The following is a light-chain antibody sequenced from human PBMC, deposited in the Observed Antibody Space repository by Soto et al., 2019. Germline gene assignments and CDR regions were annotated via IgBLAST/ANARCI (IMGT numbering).Light chain of an antibody. CDR1: QSISRN. V-gene: IGKV3-15*01. Sequence: EIVMTQSPATLSVSPGERVTLSCRASQSISRNLAWYHQKPGQAPRLIIYGASTRATGIPAMFSGSGSGTEFILTISSLQSEDFAVYYCQQYNRWTPYTFGQGTKVEI. J-gene: IGKJ2*01. CDR2: GAS. CDR3: QQYNRWTPYT.